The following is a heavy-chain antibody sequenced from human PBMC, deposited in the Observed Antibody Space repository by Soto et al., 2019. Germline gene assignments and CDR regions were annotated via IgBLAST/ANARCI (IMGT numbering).Heavy chain of an antibody. D-gene: IGHD3-10*01. CDR2: IGGSGGST. CDR1: GFTFSSYA. CDR3: ANILLWFGEFADFDY. J-gene: IGHJ4*02. V-gene: IGHV3-23*01. Sequence: EVQLLESGGGLVQPGGSLRLSCAASGFTFSSYAMSWVRQAPGKGLEWVSAIGGSGGSTYYADSVKGRFTISRDNSKNTRYLQMNSLRAEDTAVYYCANILLWFGEFADFDYWGQGTLVTVSS.